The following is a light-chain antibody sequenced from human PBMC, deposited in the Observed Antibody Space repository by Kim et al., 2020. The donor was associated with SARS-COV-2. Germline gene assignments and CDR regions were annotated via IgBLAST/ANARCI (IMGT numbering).Light chain of an antibody. Sequence: PGQTARITCSGDAMTKKYAYWYQQKSGQAPVLVIYEDNTRPSGIPERFSGSSSGTMATLTISGAQVENEADYYCYSTDSSGNHKVFGGGTKVTVL. V-gene: IGLV3-10*01. CDR3: YSTDSSGNHKV. CDR1: AMTKKY. CDR2: EDN. J-gene: IGLJ3*02.